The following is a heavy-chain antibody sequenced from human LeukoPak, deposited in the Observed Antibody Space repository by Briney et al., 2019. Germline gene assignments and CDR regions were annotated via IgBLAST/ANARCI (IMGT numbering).Heavy chain of an antibody. Sequence: PLETLSLTCTVSGYSISSGYYWGWIRQPPGKGLEWIGSIYHSGSTYYNPSLKSRVTISVDTSKNQFSLKLSSVTAADTAVYYCARGDDYPDYWGQGTLVTASS. CDR1: GYSISSGYY. CDR3: ARGDDYPDY. V-gene: IGHV4-38-2*02. CDR2: IYHSGST. J-gene: IGHJ4*02.